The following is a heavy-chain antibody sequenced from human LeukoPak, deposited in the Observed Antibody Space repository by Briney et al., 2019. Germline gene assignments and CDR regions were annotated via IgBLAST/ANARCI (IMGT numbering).Heavy chain of an antibody. J-gene: IGHJ4*02. CDR2: IYNGGDT. Sequence: PGGSLRLSCAASGFTVGSNHMSWVRRAPGKGLEWVSVIYNGGDTYYADSVKGRFTISRDNSKNTLYLQMNSLRAEDTAVYYCARDSPYGFKHFDYWGQGTLVTVSS. CDR1: GFTVGSNH. D-gene: IGHD4-17*01. CDR3: ARDSPYGFKHFDY. V-gene: IGHV3-53*01.